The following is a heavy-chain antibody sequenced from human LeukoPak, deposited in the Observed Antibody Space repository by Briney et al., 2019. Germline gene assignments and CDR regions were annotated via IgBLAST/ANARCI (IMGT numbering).Heavy chain of an antibody. CDR3: AGXXXXXXXXXXYXXY. CDR2: INPNSGGT. V-gene: IGHV1-2*02. Sequence: FXGXXMHWVRQAPGQGXEWXGWINPNSGGTNCXQKFQGRVTMTRDTSINTAYMELSSLRSEDTAVYYCAGXXXXXXXXXXYXXYWGQGTLVTVSS. D-gene: IGHD2/OR15-2a*01. J-gene: IGHJ1*01. CDR1: FXGXX.